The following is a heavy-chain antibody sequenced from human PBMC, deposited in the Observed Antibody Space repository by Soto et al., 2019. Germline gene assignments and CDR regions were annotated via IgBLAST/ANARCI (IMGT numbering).Heavy chain of an antibody. V-gene: IGHV1-18*01. D-gene: IGHD2-2*01. Sequence: QVQLVQSGAEVKKPGASVKVSCKASGYTFTSYGISWVRQAPGQGLEGMGWISAYNGNTNYVQKLQGRVTMSTETSTSTAYMELRSLRSDDTAVYYCAIDGGIVYQLLFASAGWCEPWDKGTLVTFSS. CDR2: ISAYNGNT. CDR3: AIDGGIVYQLLFASAGWCEP. CDR1: GYTFTSYG. J-gene: IGHJ5*02.